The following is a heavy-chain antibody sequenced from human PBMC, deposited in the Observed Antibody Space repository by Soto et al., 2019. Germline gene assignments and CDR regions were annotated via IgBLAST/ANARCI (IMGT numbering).Heavy chain of an antibody. CDR2: IVVGSGNT. D-gene: IGHD6-19*01. Sequence: GASVKVSCKASGFTFTSSAVQWVRQARGQRLEWIGWIVVGSGNTNYAQKFQERVTITRDMSTSTAYMELSSLRSEDTAVYYCAAQESYSSGWYSPAFDIWGQGTMVTVSS. CDR3: AAQESYSSGWYSPAFDI. V-gene: IGHV1-58*01. J-gene: IGHJ3*02. CDR1: GFTFTSSA.